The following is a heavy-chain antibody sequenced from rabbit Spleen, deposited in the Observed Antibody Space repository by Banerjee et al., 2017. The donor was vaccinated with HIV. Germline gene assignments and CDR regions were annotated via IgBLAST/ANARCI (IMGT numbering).Heavy chain of an antibody. D-gene: IGHD6-1*01. CDR2: IDTGSGST. Sequence: QSLEESGGDLVKPGASLTLTCTASGFDFTVTYYMCWVRQAPGKGLEWIACIDTGSGSTDYASWVNGRFTISKTSSTTVDLKMTSLTAADTATYFCARGEHFSVGFSAFAIYLDLWGPGTLVTVS. V-gene: IGHV1S40*01. J-gene: IGHJ4*01. CDR3: ARGEHFSVGFSAFAIYLDL. CDR1: GFDFTVTYY.